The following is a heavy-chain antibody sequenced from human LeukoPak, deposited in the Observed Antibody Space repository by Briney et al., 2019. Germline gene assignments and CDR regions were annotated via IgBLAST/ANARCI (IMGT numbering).Heavy chain of an antibody. V-gene: IGHV3-23*01. D-gene: IGHD3-10*01. J-gene: IGHJ6*02. CDR2: ISNTGTDT. Sequence: GGSLRLSCVAPGFTFTNYAMSWIRQPPAKGLEWVSTISNTGTDTNYADSVQGRFTIIRDNSENKLYLQMINLGAEDTAIFYCGKVPYSDYGGGRPPFMDVWGQGTTVAVSS. CDR1: GFTFTNYA. CDR3: GKVPYSDYGGGRPPFMDV.